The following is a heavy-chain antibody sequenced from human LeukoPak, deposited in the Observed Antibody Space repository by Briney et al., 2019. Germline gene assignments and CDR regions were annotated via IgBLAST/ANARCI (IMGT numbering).Heavy chain of an antibody. D-gene: IGHD2-2*01. CDR1: GGTFSSYT. V-gene: IGHV1-69*04. Sequence: GSSVKVSCKASGGTFSSYTISWVRQAPGQGLEWMGRIIPILGIANYAQKFQGRVTITADKSTSTAYMELSSLRSEDTAAYYCARDGGCSSTSCYLFDYWGQGTLVTVSS. CDR2: IIPILGIA. J-gene: IGHJ4*02. CDR3: ARDGGCSSTSCYLFDY.